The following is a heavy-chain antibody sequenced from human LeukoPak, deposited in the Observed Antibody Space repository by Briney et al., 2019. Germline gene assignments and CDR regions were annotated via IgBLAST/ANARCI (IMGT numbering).Heavy chain of an antibody. V-gene: IGHV4-39*07. CDR2: IYYSGST. CDR1: GGSISSSSYY. J-gene: IGHJ4*02. Sequence: PETLSLTCTVSGGSISSSSYYWGWIRQPPGKGLEWIGSIYYSGSTYYNPSLKSRVTISVDTSKNQFSLKLSSVTAADTAVYYCAREVGDGLFFGYWGQGTLVTVSS. D-gene: IGHD5-24*01. CDR3: AREVGDGLFFGY.